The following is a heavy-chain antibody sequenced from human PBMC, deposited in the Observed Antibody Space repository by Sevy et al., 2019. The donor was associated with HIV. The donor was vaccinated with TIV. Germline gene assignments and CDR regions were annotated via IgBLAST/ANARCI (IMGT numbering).Heavy chain of an antibody. CDR2: ISGSGGST. CDR1: GFTFSSYA. D-gene: IGHD3-22*01. J-gene: IGHJ4*02. Sequence: GGSLRLSCAASGFTFSSYAMGWVRQAPGKGLEWVSAISGSGGSTYYADSVKGRFTISRDNSKNTLYLQMNSLRAEDTAVYYCAKDGLYYYDSSGYYDDGKFDYWGQRTLVTVSS. V-gene: IGHV3-23*01. CDR3: AKDGLYYYDSSGYYDDGKFDY.